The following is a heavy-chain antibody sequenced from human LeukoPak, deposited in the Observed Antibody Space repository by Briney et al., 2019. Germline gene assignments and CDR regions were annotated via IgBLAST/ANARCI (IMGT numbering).Heavy chain of an antibody. D-gene: IGHD3-22*01. CDR3: ARESMHYYDSSGYSYPINAFGI. V-gene: IGHV4-4*07. J-gene: IGHJ3*02. CDR1: GGSISTYY. Sequence: NPSETLSLTCSVSGGSISTYYWSWIRQPAGKGLEWIGRIYTSGSTNYNPSLKSRVTMSVDTSKNQFSLKLSSVTAADTAVYYCARESMHYYDSSGYSYPINAFGIWGQGTMVTVSS. CDR2: IYTSGST.